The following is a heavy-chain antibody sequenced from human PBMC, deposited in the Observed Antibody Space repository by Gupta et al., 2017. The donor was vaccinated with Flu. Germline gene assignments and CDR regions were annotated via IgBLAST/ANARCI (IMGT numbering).Heavy chain of an antibody. CDR1: GGSFSGYY. CDR3: ARGSLALGYCTNGVCPLDY. D-gene: IGHD2-8*01. Sequence: QVQLQQWGAGLLKPSETLSLTCAVYGGSFSGYYWSWIRQPPGKGLEWIGEINHSGSTNYNPSLKSRVTISVDTSKNQFSLKLSSVTAADTAVYYCARGSLALGYCTNGVCPLDYWGQGTLVTVSS. J-gene: IGHJ4*02. V-gene: IGHV4-34*01. CDR2: INHSGST.